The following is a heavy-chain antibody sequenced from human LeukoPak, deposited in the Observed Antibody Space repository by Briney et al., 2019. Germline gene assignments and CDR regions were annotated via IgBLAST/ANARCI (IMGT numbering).Heavy chain of an antibody. V-gene: IGHV3-21*04. J-gene: IGHJ3*02. CDR2: ISSSSSYI. CDR3: ARTRKWLLLRTHAFDI. Sequence: GGSLRLSCAASGFTFSSYSMNWVRQAPGKGLEWVSSISSSSSYIYYADSVKGRFTISRDNSKNTLYLQMNSLRAEDTAVYYCARTRKWLLLRTHAFDIWGQGTMVTVSS. CDR1: GFTFSSYS. D-gene: IGHD3-22*01.